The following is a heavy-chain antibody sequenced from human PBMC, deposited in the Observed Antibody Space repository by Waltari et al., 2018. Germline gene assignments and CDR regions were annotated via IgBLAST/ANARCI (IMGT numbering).Heavy chain of an antibody. J-gene: IGHJ4*02. Sequence: QVQLVQSGSELKKPGASVKVSCKASGYRFTDHAMNWVRLAPGHGLQFLGWINTNTHNPFYERGFAGRFVFSLDTSISTVYLEINSLKTEDNAVYYCARELLGGGAFDSWGQGTLVSVSS. CDR1: GYRFTDHA. CDR2: INTNTHNP. CDR3: ARELLGGGAFDS. D-gene: IGHD3-16*01. V-gene: IGHV7-4-1*02.